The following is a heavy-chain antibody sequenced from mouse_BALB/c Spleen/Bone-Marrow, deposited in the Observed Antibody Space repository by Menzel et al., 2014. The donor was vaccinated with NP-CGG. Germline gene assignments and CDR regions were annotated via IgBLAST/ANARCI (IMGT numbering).Heavy chain of an antibody. D-gene: IGHD2-1*01. V-gene: IGHV2-3*01. J-gene: IGHJ4*01. Sequence: VQRVESGPGLVAPSRNRSITCTVSGFSLTNYGVSWVRQPPGKGLEWLGVIWGDGSINYHTALISRLSISKDNSKSQVFLKLNSLQIDDTATYYCAKWDHYGNFYAMDYWGQGTSVTVSS. CDR3: AKWDHYGNFYAMDY. CDR1: GFSLTNYG. CDR2: IWGDGSI.